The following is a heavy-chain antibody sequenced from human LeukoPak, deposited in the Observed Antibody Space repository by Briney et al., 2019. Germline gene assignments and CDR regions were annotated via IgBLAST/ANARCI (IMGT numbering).Heavy chain of an antibody. CDR2: ISSSSSTI. J-gene: IGHJ3*02. CDR3: ARGARGSGWRVFDI. CDR1: GFTFSSYS. V-gene: IGHV3-48*04. Sequence: GGSLRLSCAASGFTFSSYSMNWVRQAPGKGLEWVSYISSSSSTIYYADSVKGRFTISRDNAKSSLYLQMNSLRLEDTAVYYCARGARGSGWRVFDIWGQGTMVTVSS. D-gene: IGHD6-19*01.